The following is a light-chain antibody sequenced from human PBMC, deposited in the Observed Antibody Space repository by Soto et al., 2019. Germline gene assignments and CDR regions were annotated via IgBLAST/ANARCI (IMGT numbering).Light chain of an antibody. V-gene: IGKV3-15*01. CDR2: GAS. CDR1: QRISYN. Sequence: EVVLTQFPASLSVSPGESATLSCRASQRISYNLARYQQKPGQAPRLLIYGASRRATNIANRISGSGSGTEFTLTISRLQSEDLAVYYCQQYNNWPETFGQGTNVEIK. CDR3: QQYNNWPET. J-gene: IGKJ1*01.